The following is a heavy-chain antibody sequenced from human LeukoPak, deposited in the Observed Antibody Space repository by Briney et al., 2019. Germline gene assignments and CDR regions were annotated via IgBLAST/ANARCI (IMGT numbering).Heavy chain of an antibody. CDR3: ARHLPYYYYMDV. CDR1: GGSFSGYY. CDR2: MNHSGST. Sequence: PSETLSLTCAVYGGSFSGYYWSWIRQPPGKGLEWIGEMNHSGSTNYNPSLKSRVTISVDTSKNQFSLKLSSVTAADTAVYYCARHLPYYYYMDVWGKGTTVTVSS. V-gene: IGHV4-34*01. J-gene: IGHJ6*03.